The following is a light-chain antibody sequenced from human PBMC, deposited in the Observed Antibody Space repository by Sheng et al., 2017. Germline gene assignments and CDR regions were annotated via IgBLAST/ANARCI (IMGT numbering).Light chain of an antibody. V-gene: IGLV3-21*02. CDR2: DDS. J-gene: IGLJ2*01. Sequence: SYELTQPPSVSVAPGETASLTCGGDNLGSKSVHWYQQMPGQAPVLVVYDDSDRPSGIPDRFSGSNSGNTATLTISRVEAGDEADYFCQVWDSRSDHLVFGGGTKLTVV. CDR1: NLGSKS. CDR3: QVWDSRSDHLV.